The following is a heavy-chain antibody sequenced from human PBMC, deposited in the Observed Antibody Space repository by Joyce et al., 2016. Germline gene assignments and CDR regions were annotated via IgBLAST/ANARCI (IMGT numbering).Heavy chain of an antibody. CDR2: IIPMSGTS. J-gene: IGHJ4*02. CDR3: AKDPVRGTVASAHYFHS. V-gene: IGHV1-69*01. CDR1: GGTFSNYN. D-gene: IGHD3-16*01. Sequence: QVQLVQSGAEVKQPGSSVKVSCKASGGTFSNYNISGVRQAPGQGLEWVGGIIPMSGTSNCAQKFQGRVTITTDETTTTVYMQVTGLRFEDTAIYYCAKDPVRGTVASAHYFHSCGQGTLVAVSS.